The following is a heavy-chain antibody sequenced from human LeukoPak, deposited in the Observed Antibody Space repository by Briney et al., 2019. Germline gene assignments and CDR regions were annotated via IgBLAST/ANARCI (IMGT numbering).Heavy chain of an antibody. CDR3: AREARYSSGWAGGLVYYYYYYMDV. J-gene: IGHJ6*03. D-gene: IGHD6-19*01. CDR2: INPNSGGT. CDR1: GYTFTGYY. V-gene: IGHV1-2*02. Sequence: GASVKVSCKASGYTFTGYYMHWVRQTPGQGLEWMGWINPNSGGTNYAQKFQGRVTMTRDTSISTAYMELSSLRSEDTAVYYCAREARYSSGWAGGLVYYYYYYMDVWGKGTTVTISS.